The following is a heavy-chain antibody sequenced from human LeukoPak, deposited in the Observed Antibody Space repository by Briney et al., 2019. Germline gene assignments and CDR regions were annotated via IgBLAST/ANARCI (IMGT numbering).Heavy chain of an antibody. CDR1: GFTFSSYG. D-gene: IGHD6-13*01. J-gene: IGHJ3*02. CDR3: AKDRPGYSSSWYGIDAFDI. CDR2: IRYDGSNK. Sequence: GGSLRLSCAASGFTFSSYGMHWVPQAPGKGLEWVAFIRYDGSNKYYADSVKGRFTISRDNSKNTLYLQMNSLRAEDTAVYYCAKDRPGYSSSWYGIDAFDIWGQGTMVTVSS. V-gene: IGHV3-30*02.